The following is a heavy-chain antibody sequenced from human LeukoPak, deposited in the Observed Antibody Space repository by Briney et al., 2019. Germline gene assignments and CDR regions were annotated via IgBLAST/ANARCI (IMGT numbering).Heavy chain of an antibody. J-gene: IGHJ3*02. D-gene: IGHD5-12*01. V-gene: IGHV1-18*01. CDR3: AKRLDIVVSIAFDI. CDR1: GYTFTNYG. Sequence: ASVKVSCKTSGYTFTNYGLSWVRQAPGQGLEWMGWISPCNDNTTYAQNFQGRVTMTSDTSTSTAYMELRSLRSDDTAVYYCAKRLDIVVSIAFDIWGQGTMVTVSS. CDR2: ISPCNDNT.